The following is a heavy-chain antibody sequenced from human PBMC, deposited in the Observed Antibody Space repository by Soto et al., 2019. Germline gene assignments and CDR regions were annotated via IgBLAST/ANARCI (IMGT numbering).Heavy chain of an antibody. D-gene: IGHD6-19*01. CDR3: AGPSVRIGSGWETYYFDY. Sequence: VNPTQTLTLTCTFSGLSLTTIGMSVSWIRQPPGKALEWLALIAWDVHKYYSTSLKTRLTISKDNSKNQVVLTLTTMDPADTATYYCAGPSVRIGSGWETYYFDYWGQGTLVTV. CDR2: IAWDVHK. V-gene: IGHV2-70*01. J-gene: IGHJ4*02. CDR1: GLSLTTIGMS.